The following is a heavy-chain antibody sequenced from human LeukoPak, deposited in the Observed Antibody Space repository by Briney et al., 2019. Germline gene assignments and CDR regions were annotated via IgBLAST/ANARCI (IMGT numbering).Heavy chain of an antibody. J-gene: IGHJ3*02. CDR2: ISWSSGRI. CDR3: AKDPVIRQWLVLPAFDI. D-gene: IGHD6-19*01. Sequence: PGGSLRLSCAASGFTFDDYAMHWVRQAPGKDLEWVSGISWSSGRIGHADSVKGRFTISRDNAKNSLYLQMNSLRAEDTAVYYCAKDPVIRQWLVLPAFDIWGQGTMVTVSS. CDR1: GFTFDDYA. V-gene: IGHV3-9*01.